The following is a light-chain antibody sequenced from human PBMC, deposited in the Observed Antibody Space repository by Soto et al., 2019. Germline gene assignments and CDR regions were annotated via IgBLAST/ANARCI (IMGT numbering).Light chain of an antibody. CDR3: SSYTSTNSWV. CDR1: SSDVGGYNY. V-gene: IGLV2-14*01. CDR2: DVS. J-gene: IGLJ3*02. Sequence: QSALTQSASVSGSPGQSITISCTGTSSDVGGYNYVSWYQQHPGKAPKIIIYDVSNRPSGVSTRFSGSKSGNTASLTISGRQAEDEADYSCSSYTSTNSWVFGGGTKVTVL.